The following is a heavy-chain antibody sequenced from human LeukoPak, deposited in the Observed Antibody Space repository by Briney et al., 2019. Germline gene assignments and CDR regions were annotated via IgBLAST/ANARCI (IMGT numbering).Heavy chain of an antibody. CDR2: IKSKTDGGTT. V-gene: IGHV3-15*01. D-gene: IGHD1-26*01. Sequence: GGSLRLSCAASGFTFSNAWMSWVRQAPGKGLEWVGRIKSKTDGGTTDYAAPVKGRFTISRDDSKNTLYLQMNSLKTEDTAVYYCTTDPGGSYHSGLLGIDYWGQGTLVTVSS. CDR3: TTDPGGSYHSGLLGIDY. CDR1: GFTFSNAW. J-gene: IGHJ4*02.